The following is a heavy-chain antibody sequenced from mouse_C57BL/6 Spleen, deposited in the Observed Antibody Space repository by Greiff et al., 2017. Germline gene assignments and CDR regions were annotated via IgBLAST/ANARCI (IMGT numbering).Heavy chain of an antibody. V-gene: IGHV1-55*01. J-gene: IGHJ3*01. D-gene: IGHD2-1*01. CDR2: IYPGSGST. CDR1: GYTFTSYW. CDR3: ARRSIYYGNNGGFAY. Sequence: VQLQQSGAELVKPGASVKMSCKASGYTFTSYWITWVKQRPGQGLEWIGDIYPGSGSTNYNEKFKSKATLTVDTSSSTAYMQLSSLTSEDSAVYYCARRSIYYGNNGGFAYWGQGTLVTVSA.